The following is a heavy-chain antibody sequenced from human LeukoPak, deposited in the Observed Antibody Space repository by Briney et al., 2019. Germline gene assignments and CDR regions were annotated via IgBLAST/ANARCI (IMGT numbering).Heavy chain of an antibody. Sequence: PSETLSLTCAVSGYSTSSGYYWGWIRQPPGKGLEWIGSIYHSGSTYYNPSLKSRVTISVDTSKNQFSLKLSSVTAADTAVYYCARVWSGYCSSTSCYVAYNWFDPWGQGTLVTVSS. J-gene: IGHJ5*02. CDR1: GYSTSSGYY. D-gene: IGHD2-2*01. CDR3: ARVWSGYCSSTSCYVAYNWFDP. CDR2: IYHSGST. V-gene: IGHV4-38-2*01.